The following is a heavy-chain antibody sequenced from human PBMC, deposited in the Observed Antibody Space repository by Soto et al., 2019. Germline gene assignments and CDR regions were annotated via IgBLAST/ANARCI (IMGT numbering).Heavy chain of an antibody. CDR3: ARHRRTTVAKFYFDI. Sequence: QVQLQESGPGLVKPSETLSLTCTVSGGSINSYCWSWIREPPGKGLEWIAYIFDSGNANYNPSLNSRVTISVDTSKNQFSLKLTSVTAADTAVYYCARHRRTTVAKFYFDIWGQGALVTVSS. J-gene: IGHJ4*02. V-gene: IGHV4-59*08. CDR1: GGSINSYC. D-gene: IGHD4-4*01. CDR2: IFDSGNA.